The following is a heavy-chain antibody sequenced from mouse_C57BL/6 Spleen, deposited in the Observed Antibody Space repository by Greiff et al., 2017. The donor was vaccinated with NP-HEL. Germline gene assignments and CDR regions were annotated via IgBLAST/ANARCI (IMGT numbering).Heavy chain of an antibody. CDR3: ARDNWGHYYAMDY. Sequence: QVQLQQSGAELMKPGASVKLSCKATGYTFTGYWIEWVKQRPGHGLEWIGEILPGSGSTNYNEEFKGKATFTAYTSSNTAYMQLSSLTTEDSASYYCARDNWGHYYAMDYWGQGTSVTVSS. CDR1: GYTFTGYW. D-gene: IGHD4-1*01. J-gene: IGHJ4*01. CDR2: ILPGSGST. V-gene: IGHV1-9*01.